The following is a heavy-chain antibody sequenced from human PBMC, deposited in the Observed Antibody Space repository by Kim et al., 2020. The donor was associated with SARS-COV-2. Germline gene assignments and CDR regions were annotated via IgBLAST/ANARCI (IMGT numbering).Heavy chain of an antibody. V-gene: IGHV3-30*04. Sequence: GGSLRLSCAASGFTFSSYAMHWVRQAPGKGLEWVAVISYDGSNKYYADSVKGRFTISRDNSKNTLYLQMNSLRAEDTAVYYCASPRDSSSWLFDYWGQGTLGTVSS. CDR2: ISYDGSNK. J-gene: IGHJ4*02. D-gene: IGHD6-13*01. CDR1: GFTFSSYA. CDR3: ASPRDSSSWLFDY.